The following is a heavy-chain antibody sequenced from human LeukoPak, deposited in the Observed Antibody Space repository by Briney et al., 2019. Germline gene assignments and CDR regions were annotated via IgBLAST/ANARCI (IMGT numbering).Heavy chain of an antibody. CDR1: GFTFSSYS. Sequence: GGSLRLSCAASGFTFSSYSMNWVRQAPGKGLEWVSYISSSSSTIYYADSVKGRFTISRDNAKNSLYLQMNSLRAEDTAVYYCAREVWYYDSSGYYLYYFDYWGQGTLVTVSS. D-gene: IGHD3-22*01. CDR3: AREVWYYDSSGYYLYYFDY. V-gene: IGHV3-48*01. J-gene: IGHJ4*02. CDR2: ISSSSSTI.